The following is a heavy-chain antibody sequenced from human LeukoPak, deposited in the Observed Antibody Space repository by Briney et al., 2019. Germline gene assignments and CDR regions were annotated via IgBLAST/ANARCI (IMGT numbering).Heavy chain of an antibody. V-gene: IGHV4-34*01. Sequence: PSETLSLTCAVYGGSFSGYYWSWIRQPPGKGLEWIGEINHSGSTNYNPSLKSRVTISVDTSKNQFSLKLSSVTAADTAVYYCARNPRRKQWLVHNRFDPWGQGTLVTVSS. J-gene: IGHJ5*02. CDR1: GGSFSGYY. D-gene: IGHD6-19*01. CDR3: ARNPRRKQWLVHNRFDP. CDR2: INHSGST.